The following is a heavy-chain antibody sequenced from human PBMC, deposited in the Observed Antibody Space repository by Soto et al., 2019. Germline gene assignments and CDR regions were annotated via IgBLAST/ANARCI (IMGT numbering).Heavy chain of an antibody. CDR3: SSYDYGDYVGAFDI. V-gene: IGHV4-30-4*01. J-gene: IGHJ3*02. D-gene: IGHD4-17*01. CDR2: IYYSGST. Sequence: QVQLQESGPGLVKPSQTLSLTCTVSGGSISSGDYYWSWIRQPPGKGLEWIGYIYYSGSTYYNPSLQIRGTISLDTSTNQCSLKMSSVTAAATAVEYCSSYDYGDYVGAFDIWGQGTMVTVSS. CDR1: GGSISSGDYY.